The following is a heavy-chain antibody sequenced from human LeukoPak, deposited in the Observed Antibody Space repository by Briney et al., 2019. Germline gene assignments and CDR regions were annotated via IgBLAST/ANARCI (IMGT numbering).Heavy chain of an antibody. D-gene: IGHD2-15*01. CDR3: EGGVAANYYFDY. V-gene: IGHV1-69*05. J-gene: IGHJ4*02. Sequence: SVKVSCKASGGTFSSYAISWVRQAPGQGLEWMGRIIPIFSTENYAQKFHGRVTITTYESTSTAYMELSSLRSEDTSVYYCEGGVAANYYFDYWGQGTLVTVSS. CDR1: GGTFSSYA. CDR2: IIPIFSTE.